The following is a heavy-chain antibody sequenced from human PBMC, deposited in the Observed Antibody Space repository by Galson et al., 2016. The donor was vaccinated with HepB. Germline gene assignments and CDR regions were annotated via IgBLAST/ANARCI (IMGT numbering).Heavy chain of an antibody. J-gene: IGHJ5*02. CDR1: GFTFTDYY. CDR3: VRGIDP. CDR2: ISATGIRT. V-gene: IGHV3-11*01. Sequence: SLRLSCAASGFTFTDYYMSWIRQAPGKGLEWLSYISATGIRTYYADSVKGRFTISRDNTKNSLHLQMNSLRVEDTAVYYCVRGIDPWGQGTLVTVSS.